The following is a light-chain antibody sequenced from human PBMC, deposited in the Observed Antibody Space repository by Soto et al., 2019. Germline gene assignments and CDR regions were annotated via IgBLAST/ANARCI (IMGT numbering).Light chain of an antibody. Sequence: DIQMTQSPSSLSASVGDRVTIACRASQDINNYLAWYQQKPGKPPRLLIYSASTLQSGVPSRFSGSGSGTDFILTITSLQPEDLATYYCQKSNGSPPWLFGQGTRVQIK. CDR3: QKSNGSPPWL. V-gene: IGKV1-27*01. CDR2: SAS. CDR1: QDINNY. J-gene: IGKJ1*01.